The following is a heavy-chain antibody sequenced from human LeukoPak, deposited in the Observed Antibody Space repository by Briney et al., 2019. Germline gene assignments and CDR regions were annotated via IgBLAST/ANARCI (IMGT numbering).Heavy chain of an antibody. D-gene: IGHD2-15*01. V-gene: IGHV4-61*02. Sequence: SETLSLTCTVSGGSISSGSYHWNWIRQPAGKGLEWIGRIYTSGSTNYNPSLKSRVAISVDTSKNQFSLKLSSVTAADTAVYYCARAHSDSSYGDAFDIWGQGTMVTVSS. CDR2: IYTSGST. J-gene: IGHJ3*02. CDR3: ARAHSDSSYGDAFDI. CDR1: GGSISSGSYH.